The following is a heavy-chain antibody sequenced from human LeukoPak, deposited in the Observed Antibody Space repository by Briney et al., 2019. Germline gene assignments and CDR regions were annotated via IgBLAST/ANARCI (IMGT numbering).Heavy chain of an antibody. CDR1: GFNIGTYW. J-gene: IGHJ4*02. Sequence: GGSLRLSCAASGFNIGTYWMSWVRQAPGKGLEWVANIKHDGSEKFYVDSVKGRFTISRDNAKNSLYLQMNSLRAEDTAVYYCARDYRAHSSGWYGGGYWGQGTLVTVSS. CDR2: IKHDGSEK. D-gene: IGHD6-19*01. CDR3: ARDYRAHSSGWYGGGY. V-gene: IGHV3-7*01.